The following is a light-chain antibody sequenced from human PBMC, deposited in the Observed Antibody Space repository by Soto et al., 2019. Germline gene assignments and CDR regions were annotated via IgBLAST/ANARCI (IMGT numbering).Light chain of an antibody. J-gene: IGLJ1*01. Sequence: QAVVTQPPSASGTPGQRVTISCSGGSSNIGTNSVNWYQQLPGRAPKLLIYNNDLRPSGVPDRFSGSKCGTSASLAISGLQSEDEADYYCAAWYDSLNGFYVFGIGTKVTVL. V-gene: IGLV1-44*01. CDR3: AAWYDSLNGFYV. CDR1: SSNIGTNS. CDR2: NND.